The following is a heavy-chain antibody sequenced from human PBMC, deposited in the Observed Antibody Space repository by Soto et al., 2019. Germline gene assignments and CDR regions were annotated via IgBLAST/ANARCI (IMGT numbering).Heavy chain of an antibody. CDR2: IYHSGSI. Sequence: QVQLQESGPGLVKPSGTLTLTCVVSGGSISNNNWWSWVRQSPGKGLEWIGEIYHSGSINYNPSRKSRVTVSVDKSKTQFSLKLSSVTAADTAVYYCARVRAAGTCFDYWGQGTLVTVSS. J-gene: IGHJ4*02. CDR1: GGSISNNNW. CDR3: ARVRAAGTCFDY. V-gene: IGHV4-4*02. D-gene: IGHD6-13*01.